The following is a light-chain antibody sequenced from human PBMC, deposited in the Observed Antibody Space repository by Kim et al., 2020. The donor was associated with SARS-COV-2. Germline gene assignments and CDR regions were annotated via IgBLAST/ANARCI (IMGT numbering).Light chain of an antibody. CDR3: QSYDSSLSVV. CDR2: GNS. V-gene: IGLV1-40*01. J-gene: IGLJ2*01. CDR1: SSNIGAGYD. Sequence: GQRVTISCTGSSSNIGAGYDVHWYQQLPGTAPKLLIYGNSNRPSGVPDRFSGSKSGTSASLAITGLQAEDEADYYCQSYDSSLSVVFGGGTKLTVL.